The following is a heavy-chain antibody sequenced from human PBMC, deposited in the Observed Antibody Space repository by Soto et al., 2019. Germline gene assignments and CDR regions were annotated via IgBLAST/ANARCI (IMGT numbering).Heavy chain of an antibody. V-gene: IGHV1-69*13. CDR1: GGTFSSCA. CDR2: IIPIFGTA. D-gene: IGHD3-22*01. J-gene: IGHJ6*02. CDR3: ASSSDSSGYYPPYYGMDV. Sequence: SVKVSCKASGGTFSSCAISWVRQAPGQGLEWMGGIIPIFGTANYAQKFQGRVTITADESTSTAYMELSSLRSEDTAVYYCASSSDSSGYYPPYYGMDVWGQGTTVTVSS.